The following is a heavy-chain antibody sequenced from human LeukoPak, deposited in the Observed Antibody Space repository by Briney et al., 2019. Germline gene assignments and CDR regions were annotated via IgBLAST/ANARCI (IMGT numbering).Heavy chain of an antibody. CDR2: INPSGGST. CDR3: ARLAYYDSSGYYGGGDY. CDR1: GYTFTSYY. V-gene: IGHV1-46*01. Sequence: GASVKVSCKASGYTFTSYYMHWVRQAPGQGLEWMGIINPSGGSTSYAQKFQGRVTMTRDMSTSTVYMELSSLRSEDTAVYYCARLAYYDSSGYYGGGDYWGQRTLVTVSS. J-gene: IGHJ4*02. D-gene: IGHD3-22*01.